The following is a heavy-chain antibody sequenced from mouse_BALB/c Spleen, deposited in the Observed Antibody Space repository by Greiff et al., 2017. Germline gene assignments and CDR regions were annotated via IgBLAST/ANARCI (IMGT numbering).Heavy chain of an antibody. D-gene: IGHD1-1*01. CDR3: ARGVVAKGYFDY. CDR1: GFTFSSYA. J-gene: IGHJ2*01. CDR2: ISSGGST. V-gene: IGHV5-6-5*01. Sequence: EVKLVESGGGLVKPGGSLKLSCAASGFTFSSYAMSWVRQTPEKRLEWVATISSGGSTYYPDSVKGRFTISRDNARNILYLQMSSLRSEDTAMYYCARGVVAKGYFDYWGQGTTLTVSS.